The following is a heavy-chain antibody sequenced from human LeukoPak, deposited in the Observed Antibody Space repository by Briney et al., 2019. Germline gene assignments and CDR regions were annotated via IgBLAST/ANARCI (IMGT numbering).Heavy chain of an antibody. CDR1: GYTFTSYY. J-gene: IGHJ6*02. V-gene: IGHV1-46*01. D-gene: IGHD3-10*01. CDR2: INPSGGST. CDR3: ARDRDYYGSGSPSMDV. Sequence: ASVKVSCKASGYTFTSYYMHWVRQAPGQGLEWVGIINPSGGSTSYAQKFQGRVTMTRDTSTSTVYMELSSLKSEDTAVYYCARDRDYYGSGSPSMDVWGQGTAVTVSS.